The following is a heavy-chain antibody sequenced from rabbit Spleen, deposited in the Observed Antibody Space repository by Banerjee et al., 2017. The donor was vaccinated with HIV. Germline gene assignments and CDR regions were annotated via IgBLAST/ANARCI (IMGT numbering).Heavy chain of an antibody. D-gene: IGHD4-1*01. CDR1: GFSFSGTYY. J-gene: IGHJ4*01. Sequence: QEQLEESGGGLVQPEGSLTLACTASGFSFSGTYYMCWVRQAPGKGLEWIACINTATGKVVSASWAKGRFTISTTSSTTVTLQMTSLTAADTAAYFCARDGYSRGWGIILYYFNLWGPGTLVTVS. CDR2: INTATGKV. V-gene: IGHV1S45*01. CDR3: ARDGYSRGWGIILYYFNL.